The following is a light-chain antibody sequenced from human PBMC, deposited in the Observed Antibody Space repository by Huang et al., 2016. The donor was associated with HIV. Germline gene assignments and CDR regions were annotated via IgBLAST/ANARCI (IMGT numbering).Light chain of an antibody. CDR2: GSS. Sequence: EIVMTQSPATLSVSPGERVTLSCRANRSVNTNLAWYQQRPGQAPMLLIYGSSTRAPGIPARFSCSGSGTYFSLTISSLQSEDFALYYCHQYNNWLLSFGGGTRVDI. CDR1: RSVNTN. CDR3: HQYNNWLLS. V-gene: IGKV3-15*01. J-gene: IGKJ4*01.